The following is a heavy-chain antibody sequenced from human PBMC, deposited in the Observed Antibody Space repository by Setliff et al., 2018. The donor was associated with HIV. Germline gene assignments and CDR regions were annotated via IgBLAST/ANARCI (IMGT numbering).Heavy chain of an antibody. Sequence: GASVKVSCKASGYTFTSYGISWVRQAPGQGLEWMGWISSYNGNTKYAQKVQDRVTMTKDTSTSTAYMELRSLRSDDTAVYYCARVSRSGWFFDWWGQGSLVTVSS. CDR3: ARVSRSGWFFDW. CDR2: ISSYNGNT. V-gene: IGHV1-18*01. J-gene: IGHJ4*02. D-gene: IGHD6-19*01. CDR1: GYTFTSYG.